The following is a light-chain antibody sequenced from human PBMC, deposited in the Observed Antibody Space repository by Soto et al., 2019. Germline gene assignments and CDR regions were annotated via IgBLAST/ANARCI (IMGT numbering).Light chain of an antibody. CDR3: CSYAGSRV. CDR1: SSDVGSYNL. Sequence: QSALTQRASVSGSPGQSITISCTGTSSDVGSYNLVSWYQQHPGKAPKLMIYEGSKRPSGVSNRFSGSKSGNTASLTISGLQAEDEADYYCCSYAGSRVFGAGTKVTVL. V-gene: IGLV2-23*01. J-gene: IGLJ3*02. CDR2: EGS.